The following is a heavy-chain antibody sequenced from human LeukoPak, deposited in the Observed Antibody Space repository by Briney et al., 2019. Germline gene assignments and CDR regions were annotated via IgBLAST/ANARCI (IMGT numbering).Heavy chain of an antibody. CDR2: IIQDGSAK. V-gene: IGHV3-7*01. CDR1: GFTFSNYW. Sequence: PGGSLRLSCVASGFTFSNYWMSWVRQAPGKGLEWVANIIQDGSAKYYVDSVKGRFTISRDNAKTSLYLQMNSLRADDTAVYYCAGGDYIGGSFNDAFDIWGQGIMVTVSS. D-gene: IGHD3-16*01. J-gene: IGHJ3*02. CDR3: AGGDYIGGSFNDAFDI.